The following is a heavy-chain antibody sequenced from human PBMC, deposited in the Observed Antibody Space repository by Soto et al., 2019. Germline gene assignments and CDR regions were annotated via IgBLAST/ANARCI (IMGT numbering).Heavy chain of an antibody. D-gene: IGHD3-22*01. CDR1: GGTFSKNA. Sequence: AASVKVSCKASGGTFSKNAITWVRQAPGQGLEWMGGIIPIFGSTSYAQKFQGRVTITADESTSTAYMELSSLRSEDTAVYYCARADCYDGSGYYYLGPFDYWGQGTLVTVSS. CDR2: IIPIFGST. J-gene: IGHJ4*02. V-gene: IGHV1-69*13. CDR3: ARADCYDGSGYYYLGPFDY.